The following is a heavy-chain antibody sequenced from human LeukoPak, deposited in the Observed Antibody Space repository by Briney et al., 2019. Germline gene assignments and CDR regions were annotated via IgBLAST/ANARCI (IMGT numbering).Heavy chain of an antibody. CDR1: GYTFTSYG. V-gene: IGHV1-18*01. CDR2: ISAYNGNT. J-gene: IGHJ4*02. CDR3: ARSRSEWVTTVTPWDY. Sequence: ASVKVSCKASGYTFTSYGISWVRQAPGQGLEWMGWISAYNGNTNYAQKLQGRVTMTTDTSTSTAYMELSSLRSEDTAVYYCARSRSEWVTTVTPWDYWGQGTLVTVSS. D-gene: IGHD4-11*01.